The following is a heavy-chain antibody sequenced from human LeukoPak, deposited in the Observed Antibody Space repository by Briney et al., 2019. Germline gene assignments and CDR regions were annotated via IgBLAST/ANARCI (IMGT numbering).Heavy chain of an antibody. CDR2: IYYSGST. D-gene: IGHD3-9*01. CDR1: GGSISSDY. J-gene: IGHJ6*03. Sequence: SETLSLTCTVSGGSISSDYWSWIRQPPGKGLEWIGYIYYSGSTNYNPSLKSRVTISVDTSKSQFSLKLSSVTAADTAVYYCARDVLAAPYYYYYMDVWGKGTTVTVSS. CDR3: ARDVLAAPYYYYYMDV. V-gene: IGHV4-59*01.